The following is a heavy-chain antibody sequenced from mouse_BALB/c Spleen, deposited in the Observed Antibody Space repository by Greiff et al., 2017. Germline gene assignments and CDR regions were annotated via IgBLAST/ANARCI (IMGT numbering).Heavy chain of an antibody. CDR2: INPSTGYT. D-gene: IGHD4-1*01. CDR3: AKAGTWFAY. CDR1: GYTFTSYW. V-gene: IGHV1S26*01. J-gene: IGHJ3*01. Sequence: QVQLQQSGAELVRSGASVKMSCKASGYTFTSYWMHWVKQRPGQGLEWIGYINPSTGYTEYNQKFKDKATLTADKSSSTAYMQLSSLTSEDSAVYYCAKAGTWFAYWGQGTLVTVSA.